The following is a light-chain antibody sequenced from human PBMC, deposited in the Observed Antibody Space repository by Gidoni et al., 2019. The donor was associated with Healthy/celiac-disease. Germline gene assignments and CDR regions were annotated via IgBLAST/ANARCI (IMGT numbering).Light chain of an antibody. J-gene: IGKJ4*02. CDR1: QSVSSSY. V-gene: IGKV3-20*01. CDR3: QQYGSSPPQIL. CDR2: GAS. Sequence: EIVLTQSPGTLSLSPGERATLSCRASQSVSSSYLAWYQQKPGQAPRLLIYGASSRATGIPDRFSGSGSGTDFTLTISRLEPEDFAVYYCQQYGSSPPQILFGGGTKVEIK.